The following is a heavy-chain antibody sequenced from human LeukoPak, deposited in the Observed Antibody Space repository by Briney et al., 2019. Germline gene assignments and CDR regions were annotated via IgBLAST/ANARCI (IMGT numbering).Heavy chain of an antibody. CDR2: IYPSDSDT. CDR1: GYSFTSYW. J-gene: IGHJ3*02. Sequence: GESLKISSKGSGYSFTSYWIGWVRQMPGKGLELMGMIYPSDSDTRYRPSFQGQVTISADKSSSTAYLQWSSLKASDTAMYYCARQSYDLQSRLIWGQGTMVTVSS. CDR3: ARQSYDLQSRLI. V-gene: IGHV5-51*01. D-gene: IGHD3-3*01.